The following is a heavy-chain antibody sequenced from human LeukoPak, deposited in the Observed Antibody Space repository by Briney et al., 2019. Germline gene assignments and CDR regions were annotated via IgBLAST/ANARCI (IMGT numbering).Heavy chain of an antibody. D-gene: IGHD6-13*01. J-gene: IGHJ3*01. CDR3: AKAAAGTRQTFLV. CDR2: VHLSGRT. CDR1: GGSISTTNW. Sequence: TSGTLSLTCGVSGGSISTTNWWTWVRQPPGEGLEWIGEVHLSGRTHYNPSLESRVTMSVDMSENHISLRLTSVTAADTAVYYCAKAAAGTRQTFLVWGQGTMVTVSS. V-gene: IGHV4-4*02.